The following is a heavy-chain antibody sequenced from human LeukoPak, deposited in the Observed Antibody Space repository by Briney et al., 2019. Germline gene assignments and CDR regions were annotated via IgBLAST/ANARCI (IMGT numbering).Heavy chain of an antibody. Sequence: PGGSLRLSCAASGFTFSNYAMSWVRQAPGKGLEWVSGISGSGVNTYYADSVKGRFTISRDNSKNTLYLQMNSLRAEDTAVYYCAKDVGKWESLHFFDYWGQGTLVTVSS. CDR1: GFTFSNYA. J-gene: IGHJ4*02. D-gene: IGHD1-26*01. CDR3: AKDVGKWESLHFFDY. CDR2: ISGSGVNT. V-gene: IGHV3-23*01.